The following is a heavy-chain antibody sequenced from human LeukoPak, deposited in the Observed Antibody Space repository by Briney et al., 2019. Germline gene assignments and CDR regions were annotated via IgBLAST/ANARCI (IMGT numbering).Heavy chain of an antibody. D-gene: IGHD3-22*01. Sequence: PSGTLSLTCAVSGGSISSSNWWSWVRQPPGKGLAWIGYIYYSGSTYYNPSLKSRVTISLDTSKNQFSLKLSAVTAADTAVYYCASYDRSGYYSDYWGQGTLVTVSS. CDR2: IYYSGST. V-gene: IGHV4-4*02. CDR3: ASYDRSGYYSDY. CDR1: GGSISSSNW. J-gene: IGHJ4*02.